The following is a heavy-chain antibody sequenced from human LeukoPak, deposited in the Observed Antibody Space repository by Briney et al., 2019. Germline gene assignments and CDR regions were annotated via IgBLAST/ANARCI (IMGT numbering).Heavy chain of an antibody. Sequence: GGSLTLSCAASGFTFSSYWMSWVRQPPGKGLEWVANINEDGSEKYYADSVKGRFTISRDNAKNSLYLQMNSLRAEDTAVYYCARGQQMVRDLDYWGQGILVTVSS. D-gene: IGHD6-13*01. V-gene: IGHV3-7*01. CDR3: ARGQQMVRDLDY. J-gene: IGHJ4*02. CDR1: GFTFSSYW. CDR2: INEDGSEK.